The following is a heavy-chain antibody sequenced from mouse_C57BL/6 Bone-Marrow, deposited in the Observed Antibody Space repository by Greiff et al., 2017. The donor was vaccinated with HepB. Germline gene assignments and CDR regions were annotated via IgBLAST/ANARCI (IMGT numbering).Heavy chain of an antibody. Sequence: EVQGVESGAELARPGASVKMSCKASGYTFTDYYMNWVKQSHGKSLEWIGVINPYNGGTSYNQKFKGKATLTVDKSSSTAYMELNSLTSEDSAVYYCARAPLITTVVAPGFAYWGQGTLVTVSA. CDR1: GYTFTDYY. J-gene: IGHJ3*01. CDR2: INPYNGGT. CDR3: ARAPLITTVVAPGFAY. D-gene: IGHD1-1*01. V-gene: IGHV1-19*01.